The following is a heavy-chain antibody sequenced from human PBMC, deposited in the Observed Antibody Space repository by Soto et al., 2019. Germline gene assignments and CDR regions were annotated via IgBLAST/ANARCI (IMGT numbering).Heavy chain of an antibody. Sequence: HEHLVQSVAEVKRPGASVKVSCKASGYTFTGYYIHWVRQAPGQGLEWMGWINPDSGGTNYAQKFQGRVTLTSDTSITTASMDLSSLTSDDTAVYYCARGDYGSGGYPFPYFDYWGQGTLVTVSS. J-gene: IGHJ4*02. D-gene: IGHD3-22*01. CDR2: INPDSGGT. CDR3: ARGDYGSGGYPFPYFDY. CDR1: GYTFTGYY. V-gene: IGHV1-2*02.